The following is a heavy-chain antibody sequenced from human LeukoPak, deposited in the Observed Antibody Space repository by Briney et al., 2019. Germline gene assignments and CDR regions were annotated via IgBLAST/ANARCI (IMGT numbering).Heavy chain of an antibody. CDR2: ISSDGGNI. CDR1: GFTFRSYA. J-gene: IGHJ4*02. D-gene: IGHD6-6*01. Sequence: PGGSLRLSCAASGFTFRSYAMHWVRQAPGKGLAWVAVISSDGGNIYYADSVKGRFTISRDNSKNTLFLQMSSLRPEDTAVYYCGRVLGQLPPHWGQGTLVTVSS. V-gene: IGHV3-30*04. CDR3: GRVLGQLPPH.